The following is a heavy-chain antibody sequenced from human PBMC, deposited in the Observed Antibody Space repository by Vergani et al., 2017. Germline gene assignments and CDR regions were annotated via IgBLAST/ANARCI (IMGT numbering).Heavy chain of an antibody. Sequence: EVQLVESGGGLVKPGRSLRLSCTASGFTFGDYAMSWFRQAPGKGLEWVGFIRSKANGGTTEYAASMRGRFTISRDDYKSIAYLQMNSLKTEDTAVYYCSGVPRGSGGCNDYWGQGTLVTVSS. J-gene: IGHJ4*02. CDR2: IRSKANGGTT. V-gene: IGHV3-49*05. D-gene: IGHD1-26*01. CDR1: GFTFGDYA. CDR3: SGVPRGSGGCNDY.